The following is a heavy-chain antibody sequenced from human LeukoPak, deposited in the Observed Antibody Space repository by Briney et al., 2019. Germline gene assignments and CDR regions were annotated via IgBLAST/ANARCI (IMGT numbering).Heavy chain of an antibody. CDR3: AREGQRWLQLRSFDY. V-gene: IGHV4-34*01. CDR1: GGSFSGYY. J-gene: IGHJ4*02. D-gene: IGHD5-24*01. Sequence: SETLSLTCAVYGGSFSGYYWSWIRQPPGKGLEWIGEINHSGSTNYNPSLKSRVTISVDTSKNQFSLKLSSVAAADTAVYYCAREGQRWLQLRSFDYWGQGTLVTVSS. CDR2: INHSGST.